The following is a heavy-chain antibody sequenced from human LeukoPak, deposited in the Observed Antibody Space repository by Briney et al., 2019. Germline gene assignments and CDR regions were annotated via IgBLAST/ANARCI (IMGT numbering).Heavy chain of an antibody. CDR3: ARPGYSSSLVMDV. V-gene: IGHV4-34*01. CDR1: GGSSTNYF. J-gene: IGHJ6*03. D-gene: IGHD6-6*01. CDR2: INRSAST. Sequence: SETLSLTCVLYGGSSTNYFWSWIRQPPGKGLEWIGEINRSASTNYNPSLKSRVTISIDTSKNQFSLKLSSVTAADTAVYYCARPGYSSSLVMDVWGKGTTVTVSS.